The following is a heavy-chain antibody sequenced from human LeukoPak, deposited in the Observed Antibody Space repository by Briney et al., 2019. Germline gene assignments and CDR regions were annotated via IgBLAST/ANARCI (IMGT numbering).Heavy chain of an antibody. D-gene: IGHD6-19*01. CDR1: GFTFSSYG. V-gene: IGHV3-30*02. J-gene: IGHJ4*02. CDR3: AKDPWLVRGSYFDY. Sequence: PGGSLRLSCAASGFTFSSYGMHWVRQAPGKGLEWVAFIRYDGSNKYYADSVKGRFTISRDNSKNTLYLQMNSLGAEDTAVYYYAKDPWLVRGSYFDYWGQGTLVTVSS. CDR2: IRYDGSNK.